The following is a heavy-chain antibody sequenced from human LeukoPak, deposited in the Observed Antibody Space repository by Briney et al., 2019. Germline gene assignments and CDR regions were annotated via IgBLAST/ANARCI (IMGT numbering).Heavy chain of an antibody. J-gene: IGHJ5*02. CDR1: GGSISSYY. CDR3: ARGGYYGSGNDFRFDP. V-gene: IGHV4-59*01. Sequence: SETLSLTCTVSGGSISSYYWSWIRQSPGKGLECIGYIHYTGSTNYNPSLKSRVTIPVETSKNQFSLKLKSVTAADTAVYYCARGGYYGSGNDFRFDPWGQGTPVTVSS. D-gene: IGHD3-10*01. CDR2: IHYTGST.